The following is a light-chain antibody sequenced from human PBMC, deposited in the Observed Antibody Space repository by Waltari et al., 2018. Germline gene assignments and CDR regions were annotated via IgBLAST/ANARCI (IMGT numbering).Light chain of an antibody. CDR3: CSYSGGNSLL. Sequence: QSALTQPPSASGSPGQSVTISCSGTSSDVGKYKYVSWYQQHPGKAPKLMIYDVNKRPSGVPDLFSASNSGNTASLTVSGLRAGDEADYFCCSYSGGNSLLFGGGTKLTVL. CDR1: SSDVGKYKY. J-gene: IGLJ2*01. CDR2: DVN. V-gene: IGLV2-8*01.